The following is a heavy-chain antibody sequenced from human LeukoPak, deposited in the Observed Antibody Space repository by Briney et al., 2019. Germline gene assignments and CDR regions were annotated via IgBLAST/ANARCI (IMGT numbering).Heavy chain of an antibody. V-gene: IGHV3-74*01. J-gene: IGHJ4*02. CDR2: INSDGSST. D-gene: IGHD3-22*01. CDR1: GFTFSSYW. Sequence: TGGSLRLSCAASGFTFSSYWMHWVRQAPGKGLVWVSRINSDGSSTSYADSVKGRFTTSRDNAKNTLYLQMNSLRAEDTAVYYCASGPGYYDSSGYYSYWGQGTLVTVSS. CDR3: ASGPGYYDSSGYYSY.